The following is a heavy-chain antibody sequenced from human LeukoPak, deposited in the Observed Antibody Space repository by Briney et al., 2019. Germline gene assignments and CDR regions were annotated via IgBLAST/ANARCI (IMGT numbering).Heavy chain of an antibody. J-gene: IGHJ4*02. CDR2: IKSKTDGGTT. V-gene: IGHV3-15*01. D-gene: IGHD5-18*01. CDR3: AHRNTAMVRVDY. Sequence: GGSLRLSRAASGFTFGDAGMSWVRQAPGKGLEWVGRIKSKTDGGTTDYAAPVKGRFTISRDDSKNTLYLQMSSLKTEDTAVYFCAHRNTAMVRVDYWGQGTLVTVSS. CDR1: GFTFGDAG.